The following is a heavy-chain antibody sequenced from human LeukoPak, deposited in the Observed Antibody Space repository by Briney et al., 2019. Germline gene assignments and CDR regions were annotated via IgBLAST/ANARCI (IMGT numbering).Heavy chain of an antibody. CDR2: ISSSGSTI. CDR3: AELGITMIGGV. J-gene: IGHJ6*04. D-gene: IGHD3-10*02. Sequence: AGGSLRLSCAASRFNFSSYWMSWVRQAPGKGLEWVSYISSSGSTIYYADSVKGRFTISRDNAKNSLYLQMNSLRAEDTAVYYCAELGITMIGGVWGKGTTVTISS. V-gene: IGHV3-48*03. CDR1: RFNFSSYW.